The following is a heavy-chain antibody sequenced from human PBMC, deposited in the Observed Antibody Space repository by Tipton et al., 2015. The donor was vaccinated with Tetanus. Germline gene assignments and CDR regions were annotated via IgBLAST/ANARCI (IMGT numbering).Heavy chain of an antibody. CDR3: AKSDRVTRTSWYFHD. V-gene: IGHV4-61*08. CDR1: GGSVRSGDYS. CDR2: VSYSGRT. Sequence: TLSLTCTVSGGSVRSGDYSWNWIRQPPGKGLEWLAYVSYSGRTNSNYSLKSRITISQDTSKNQFSLRLNSVTAVDTAVYYCAKSDRVTRTSWYFHDWGQGTLVTVSS. D-gene: IGHD2-2*01. J-gene: IGHJ4*02.